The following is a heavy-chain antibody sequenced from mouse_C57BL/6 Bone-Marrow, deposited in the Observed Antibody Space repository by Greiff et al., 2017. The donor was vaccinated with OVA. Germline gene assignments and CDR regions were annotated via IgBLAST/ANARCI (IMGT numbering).Heavy chain of an antibody. J-gene: IGHJ2*01. CDR2: ISDGGSYT. CDR3: ARDHGTGLDY. Sequence: EVKVVESGGGLVKPGGSLKLSCAASGFTFSSYAMSWVRQTPEKRLEWVATISDGGSYTYYPDNVKGRFTISRDNAKNNLYLQMSHLKSEDTAMYYCARDHGTGLDYWGQGTTLTVSS. V-gene: IGHV5-4*01. CDR1: GFTFSSYA. D-gene: IGHD4-1*01.